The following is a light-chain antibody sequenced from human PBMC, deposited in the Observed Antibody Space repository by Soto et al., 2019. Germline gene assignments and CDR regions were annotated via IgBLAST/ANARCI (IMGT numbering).Light chain of an antibody. CDR1: SSDVGSYNL. V-gene: IGLV2-23*01. J-gene: IGLJ3*02. CDR3: CSYAPISTVV. Sequence: QSVPTQPASVSGSPGQSITISCTGTSSDVGSYNLVSWYQQHPGKAPKLMIYEDNKRPSGVANRFSGSKSGNTASLTISGLQAEDAAHHYCCSYAPISTVVFGGGTKVTVL. CDR2: EDN.